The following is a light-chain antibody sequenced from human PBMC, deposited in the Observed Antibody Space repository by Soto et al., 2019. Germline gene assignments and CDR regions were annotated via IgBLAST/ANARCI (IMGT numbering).Light chain of an antibody. Sequence: QSALTQPASVSGSPGQSITISCTGTSSDVGNYNLVSWYQQHPGKAPKLMIYEVNKRPSGVSNRFSGSKSGNTASLTISGLQAEDEADYYCCSYAGSSTLDVFGTGTKLTVL. CDR3: CSYAGSSTLDV. CDR1: SSDVGNYNL. CDR2: EVN. V-gene: IGLV2-23*02. J-gene: IGLJ1*01.